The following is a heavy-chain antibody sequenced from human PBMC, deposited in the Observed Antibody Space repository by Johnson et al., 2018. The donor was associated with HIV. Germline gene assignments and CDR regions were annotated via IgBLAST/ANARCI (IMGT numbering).Heavy chain of an antibody. CDR3: ASTGSGSDDAFDI. CDR2: ISGSGGRT. D-gene: IGHD3-10*01. J-gene: IGHJ3*02. Sequence: MLLVESGGGLVQPGGSLRLSCAASGFTFGSYAMSWVRQAPGKGLEWVSIISGSGGRTYYADSVKGRFTISRDNSKNTRYPQMNSPRAEDTAVYYCASTGSGSDDAFDIWDQGTMVTVSS. CDR1: GFTFGSYA. V-gene: IGHV3-23*04.